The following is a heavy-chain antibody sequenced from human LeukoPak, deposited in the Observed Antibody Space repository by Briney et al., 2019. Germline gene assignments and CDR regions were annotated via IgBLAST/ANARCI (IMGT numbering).Heavy chain of an antibody. CDR1: GYTFTDYY. CDR2: VDPEDGET. CDR3: ATDFKYDSSGYMGY. J-gene: IGHJ4*02. Sequence: ASVKVSCKVSGYTFTDYYMHWVQQAPGKGLEWMGLVDPEDGETIYAEKFQGRVTITADTSTDTAYMELSSLRSEDTAVYYCATDFKYDSSGYMGYWGQGTLVTVSS. V-gene: IGHV1-69-2*01. D-gene: IGHD3-22*01.